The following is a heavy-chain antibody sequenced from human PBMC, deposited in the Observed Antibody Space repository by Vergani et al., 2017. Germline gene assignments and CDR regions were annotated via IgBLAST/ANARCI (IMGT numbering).Heavy chain of an antibody. CDR1: GFTFSSYS. CDR3: ARAKSGGYYDSSGYYSFDY. V-gene: IGHV3-21*01. Sequence: EVQLVESGGGLVKPGGSLRLSCAASGFTFSSYSMNWVRQAPGKGLEWVSCISSSVSYIYYADSVKGRFTISRDNAKNSLYLQMNSLRAEDTAVYYCARAKSGGYYDSSGYYSFDYWGQGTLVTVSS. CDR2: ISSSVSYI. D-gene: IGHD3-22*01. J-gene: IGHJ4*02.